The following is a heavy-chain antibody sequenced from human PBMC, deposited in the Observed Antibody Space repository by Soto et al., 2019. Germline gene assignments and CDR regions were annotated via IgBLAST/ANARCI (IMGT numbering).Heavy chain of an antibody. D-gene: IGHD3-3*01. CDR3: ARTRNGGVADSFDS. V-gene: IGHV3-30*04. CDR1: GFTFSRHA. J-gene: IGHJ5*01. Sequence: VGSLRLSCAASGFTFSRHAIHWVRLTPGRGLEWVLAISRDGSYIYYTDSVKGRFTVSRDNSKNTVFVQMNRLIPDDTALYFCARTRNGGVADSFDSWGQGTRVTVSS. CDR2: ISRDGSYI.